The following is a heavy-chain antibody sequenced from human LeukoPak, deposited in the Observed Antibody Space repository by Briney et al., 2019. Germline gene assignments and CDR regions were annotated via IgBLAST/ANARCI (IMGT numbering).Heavy chain of an antibody. J-gene: IGHJ4*02. CDR3: AREGAEWYYDSSGYYGYYFDY. CDR1: EYSFTDYN. D-gene: IGHD3-22*01. CDR2: MNPNSGNT. Sequence: GASVKVSCKASEYSFTDYNLHWVRQATGQGLEWMGWMNPNSGNTGYAQKFQGRVTITRNTSISTAYMELSSLRSEDTAVYYCAREGAEWYYDSSGYYGYYFDYWGQGTLVTVSS. V-gene: IGHV1-8*03.